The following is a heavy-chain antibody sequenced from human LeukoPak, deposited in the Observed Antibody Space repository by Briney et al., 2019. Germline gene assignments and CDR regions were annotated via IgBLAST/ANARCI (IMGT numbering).Heavy chain of an antibody. J-gene: IGHJ6*02. CDR1: GGSISSGDYY. CDR2: IYYSGST. Sequence: SQTLSLTCTVSGGSISSGDYYWSWIRQPPGKGLEWIGYIYYSGSTYYNPSLKSRVTISVDTSKNQFSLKLSSVTAADTAVYYCARDYYGSGRRYYGMDVWGQGTTVTVSS. D-gene: IGHD3-10*01. CDR3: ARDYYGSGRRYYGMDV. V-gene: IGHV4-30-4*01.